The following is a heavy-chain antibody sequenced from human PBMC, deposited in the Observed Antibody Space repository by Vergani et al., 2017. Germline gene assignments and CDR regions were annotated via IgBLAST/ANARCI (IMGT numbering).Heavy chain of an antibody. Sequence: EVQLEESGGGLVLPGRSLRLYCVASGLTSAGYAMHWVRQAPGKGLEWVSGISWNSNSIGYADSVKGRFTISRDNAKNSLYLQMNSLRAEDTALYYCAKDLGTSSGGGWFDPWGQGPLVTVSS. V-gene: IGHV3-9*02. CDR2: ISWNSNSI. J-gene: IGHJ5*02. CDR1: GLTSAGYA. CDR3: AKDLGTSSGGGWFDP. D-gene: IGHD6-6*01.